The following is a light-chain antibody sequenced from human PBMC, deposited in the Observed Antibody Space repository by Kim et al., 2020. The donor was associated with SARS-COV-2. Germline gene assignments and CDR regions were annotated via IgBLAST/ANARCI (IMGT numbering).Light chain of an antibody. Sequence: EIVLTQSPATLSLFPGERASLSCRASQNVGTSLVWYQQKVGQAPRLLIYEASKRATDIPAKFSGSGSGTDFTLTISSLESEDFAVYYCQQHRDWPLTFGGGTKVDIK. CDR1: QNVGTS. CDR2: EAS. V-gene: IGKV3-11*01. J-gene: IGKJ4*01. CDR3: QQHRDWPLT.